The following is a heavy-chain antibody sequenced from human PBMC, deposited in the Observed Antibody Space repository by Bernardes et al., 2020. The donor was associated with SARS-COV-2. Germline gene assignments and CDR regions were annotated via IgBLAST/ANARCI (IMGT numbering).Heavy chain of an antibody. CDR2: IEYTGDT. D-gene: IGHD1-26*01. J-gene: IGHJ4*02. CDR1: SGSISSDSYY. CDR3: ARDSGGWGATLHY. V-gene: IGHV4-39*02. Sequence: SETLSLTCTVSSGSISSDSYYWAWIRQPPGKGLEWIGTIEYTGDTYYSPSLKGRVTMSVETSKNQFSLKLSSVTAADTAMYYCARDSGGWGATLHYWGQGTLVTVSS.